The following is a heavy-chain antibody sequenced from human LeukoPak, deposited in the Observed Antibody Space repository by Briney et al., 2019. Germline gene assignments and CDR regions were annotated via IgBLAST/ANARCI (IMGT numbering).Heavy chain of an antibody. J-gene: IGHJ4*02. D-gene: IGHD3-22*01. CDR1: GYSFTSYW. V-gene: IGHV5-51*01. CDR2: IYPGDSDT. Sequence: GESLKISCKGSGYSFTSYWIGWVRQMPGKGLEWMGIIYPGDSDTRYSPSFQGQVTISADKSISTAYLQWSSLKASDTAMYYCARRPLYDSSGYYYLYYFDYWGQGTLVTVSS. CDR3: ARRPLYDSSGYYYLYYFDY.